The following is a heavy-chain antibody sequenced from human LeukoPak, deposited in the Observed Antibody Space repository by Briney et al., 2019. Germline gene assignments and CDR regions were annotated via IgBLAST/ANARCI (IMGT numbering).Heavy chain of an antibody. D-gene: IGHD3-10*01. J-gene: IGHJ3*01. CDR2: ISPDDSDT. V-gene: IGHV5-51*01. CDR1: GYTFTTYW. CDR3: ARRTEPTGRNAFDV. Sequence: GASLKISCKGSGYTFTTYWIGWVRQMPGKGLEWMGIISPDDSDTRYSPSFQGQVTFSADKSICTTYLPWISLKVSDTAIYYCARRTEPTGRNAFDVWGQGTMVTVSS.